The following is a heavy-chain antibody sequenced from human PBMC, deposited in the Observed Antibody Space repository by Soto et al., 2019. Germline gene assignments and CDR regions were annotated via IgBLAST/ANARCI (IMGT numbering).Heavy chain of an antibody. V-gene: IGHV3-21*01. D-gene: IGHD2-21*01. CDR1: GFTFSSYA. CDR3: ARDAILMGLSNNWFEP. CDR2: ISSSSSYI. Sequence: GGSLRLSCAASGFTFSSYAMSCGRQAPGKGLEWVSSISSSSSYIYNADLVKGRFTIVRDNAKNSLYLLMNRLGTEDTAVYYCARDAILMGLSNNWFEPWGQGTLVTVSS. J-gene: IGHJ5*02.